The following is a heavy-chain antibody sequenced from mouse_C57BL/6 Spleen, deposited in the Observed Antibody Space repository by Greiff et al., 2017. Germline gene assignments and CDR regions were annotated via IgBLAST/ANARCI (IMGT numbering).Heavy chain of an antibody. J-gene: IGHJ1*03. Sequence: DVHLVESGGDLVKPGGSLKLSCAASGFTFSSYGMSWVRQTPDKRLEWVATISSGGSYTYYPDSVKGRFTISRDNAKNTLYLQMSSLKSEDTAMYYCARHGYYDYWYFDVWGTGTTVTVSS. CDR3: ARHGYYDYWYFDV. CDR2: ISSGGSYT. CDR1: GFTFSSYG. V-gene: IGHV5-6*01. D-gene: IGHD2-3*01.